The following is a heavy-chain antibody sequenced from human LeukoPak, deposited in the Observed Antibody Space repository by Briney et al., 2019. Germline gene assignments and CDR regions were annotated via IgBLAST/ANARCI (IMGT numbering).Heavy chain of an antibody. CDR3: ARFNPESDF. Sequence: GLEWIGSLYHSGSRYYNPSLKSRVTISVDTSKNEFSLKLNSVTAADSGVYYCARFNPESDFWGHGTRVTVSS. V-gene: IGHV4-38-2*01. CDR2: LYHSGSR. J-gene: IGHJ5*01.